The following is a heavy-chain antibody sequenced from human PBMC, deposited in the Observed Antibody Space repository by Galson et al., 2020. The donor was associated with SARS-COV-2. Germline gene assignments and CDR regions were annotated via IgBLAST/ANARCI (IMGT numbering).Heavy chain of an antibody. CDR2: IYYSGST. CDR3: ASEGVTMVRGVIAPQYGMDV. J-gene: IGHJ6*02. Sequence: ASETLSLTCTVSDGSISSGGYYWSWIRQHPGKGLEWIGYIYYSGSTYYNPSLKSRVTISVDTSKNQFSLKLSSVTAADTAVYYCASEGVTMVRGVIAPQYGMDVWGQGTTVTVSS. V-gene: IGHV4-31*03. D-gene: IGHD3-10*01. CDR1: DGSISSGGYY.